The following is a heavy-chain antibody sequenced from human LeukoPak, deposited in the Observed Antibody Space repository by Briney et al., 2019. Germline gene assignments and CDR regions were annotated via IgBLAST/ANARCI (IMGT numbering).Heavy chain of an antibody. V-gene: IGHV4-39*07. CDR3: ARDPRGELFRGYYPEYFDY. D-gene: IGHD3-22*01. CDR1: GGSISSSSYY. CDR2: IYYSGST. J-gene: IGHJ4*02. Sequence: SETLSLTCTVSGGSISSSSYYWGWIRQPPGKGLEWIGSIYYSGSTYYNPSLKSRVTISVDTSKNQFSLKLSSVTAADTAVYYCARDPRGELFRGYYPEYFDYWGQGTLVTVSS.